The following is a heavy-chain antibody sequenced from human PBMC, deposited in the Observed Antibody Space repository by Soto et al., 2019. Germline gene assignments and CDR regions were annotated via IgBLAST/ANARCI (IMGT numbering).Heavy chain of an antibody. D-gene: IGHD2-8*01. Sequence: QVQLVQSGAEVKKPGSSVKVSCKASGGTFSSYTISWVRQAPGQGLEWKGRIIPLLGIAHYAQKFQGRVTSTADKSTSTVYLELRSLRSEDTAVYECARTVWDGMDVWGQGTMVTVSS. V-gene: IGHV1-69*02. CDR1: GGTFSSYT. CDR3: ARTVWDGMDV. J-gene: IGHJ6*02. CDR2: IIPLLGIA.